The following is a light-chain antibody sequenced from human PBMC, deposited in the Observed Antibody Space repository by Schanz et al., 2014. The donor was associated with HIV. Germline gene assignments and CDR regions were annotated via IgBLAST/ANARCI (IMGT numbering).Light chain of an antibody. J-gene: IGLJ1*01. V-gene: IGLV2-14*03. CDR3: YSSVGSDSLYV. Sequence: QSALTQPASVSGSPGQSITISRTGTSSDVGYYKYVSWYQQHPGKAPKVVIYGVFDQPSGISNRFSGSKSGNTASLTISGLQSEDEADCYCYSSVGSDSLYVFGTGTKRTVL. CDR1: SSDVGYYKY. CDR2: GVF.